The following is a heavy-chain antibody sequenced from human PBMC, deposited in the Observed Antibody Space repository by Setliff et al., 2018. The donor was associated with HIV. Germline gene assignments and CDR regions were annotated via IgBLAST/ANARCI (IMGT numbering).Heavy chain of an antibody. CDR1: GGSFSGCY. V-gene: IGHV4-34*01. Sequence: SETLSLTCAVYGGSFSGCYWSWIRQSPGKGLEWIGEINHSGSTKYNPSLKSRVTISVDTSKNQFSLKLSSVTAADTAVYYCARGTAYYNFWSGYSQDYYYYMDVWGKGTTVTSP. J-gene: IGHJ6*03. CDR3: ARGTAYYNFWSGYSQDYYYYMDV. D-gene: IGHD3-3*01. CDR2: INHSGST.